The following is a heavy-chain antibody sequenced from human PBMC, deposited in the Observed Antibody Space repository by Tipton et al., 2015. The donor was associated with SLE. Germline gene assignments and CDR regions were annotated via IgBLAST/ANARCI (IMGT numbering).Heavy chain of an antibody. V-gene: IGHV4-59*01. CDR2: LYYSGST. J-gene: IGHJ4*02. CDR3: ARRHYDFWSGNSYYFDY. CDR1: GGSISSYY. D-gene: IGHD3-3*01. Sequence: TLSLTCTVSGGSISSYYWSWIRQPPGKGLEWIGYLYYSGSTIYNPSLKSRVTISVDTSKNQFSLKLSPVTAADTAVYYCARRHYDFWSGNSYYFDYWGQGTLVTVSS.